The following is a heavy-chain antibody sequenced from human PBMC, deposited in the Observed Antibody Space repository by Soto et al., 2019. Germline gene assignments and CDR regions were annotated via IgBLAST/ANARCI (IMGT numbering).Heavy chain of an antibody. Sequence: SETLSLTCTVSGGSISSSSYFWGWIRQPPGKGLEWIGSIYYSGSTYYNPSLKSRVTISVDTSKSQFSLKLSSVTAADTAVYYCARQLWFGELGWFDPWGQGTLVTVSS. CDR2: IYYSGST. CDR1: GGSISSSSYF. CDR3: ARQLWFGELGWFDP. D-gene: IGHD3-10*01. J-gene: IGHJ5*02. V-gene: IGHV4-39*01.